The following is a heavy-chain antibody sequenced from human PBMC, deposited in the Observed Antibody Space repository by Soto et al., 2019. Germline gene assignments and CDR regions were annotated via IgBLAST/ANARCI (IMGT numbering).Heavy chain of an antibody. J-gene: IGHJ4*02. CDR1: GYTFTSYA. D-gene: IGHD2-21*02. CDR2: INAGNGNT. CDR3: ARSIMVVTALDY. Sequence: QVQLVQSGAEEKKPGASVKDSCKASGYTFTSYAMHWMRQAPGQRLEWMGWINAGNGNTKYSQKLQGRVTITRDTSASTAYMELSGLRSEDTAVYYCARSIMVVTALDYWGEGTLVTVSS. V-gene: IGHV1-3*05.